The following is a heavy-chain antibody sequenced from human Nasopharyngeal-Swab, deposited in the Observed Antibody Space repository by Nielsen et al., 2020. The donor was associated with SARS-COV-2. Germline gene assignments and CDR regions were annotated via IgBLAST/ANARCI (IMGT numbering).Heavy chain of an antibody. CDR1: GGSISSYY. CDR2: IYYSGST. V-gene: IGHV4-59*01. J-gene: IGHJ2*01. D-gene: IGHD6-13*01. Sequence: SETLSLTCTVSGGSISSYYWSWIRQPPGKGLEWIGYIYYSGSTNYNPSLKSRVTISVDSSKNQFSLKLSSVTAADTAVYYCARGSIAAAGSNWYFDLWGRGPLVTVSS. CDR3: ARGSIAAAGSNWYFDL.